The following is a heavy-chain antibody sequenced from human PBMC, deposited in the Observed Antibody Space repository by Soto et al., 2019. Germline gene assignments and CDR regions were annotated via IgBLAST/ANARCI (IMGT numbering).Heavy chain of an antibody. J-gene: IGHJ4*02. V-gene: IGHV4-59*01. D-gene: IGHD4-4*01. Sequence: QVQLRESGPGLVRPSETLSLTCTVSGGSISSYYWSWLRQPPGKGLEWIGYMSYSGNTKYNPSLRSRVTTSVDTSKNQFSRKVTSVTAADTAVYFCARDIGNSACDYWGQGILVTVSS. CDR3: ARDIGNSACDY. CDR2: MSYSGNT. CDR1: GGSISSYY.